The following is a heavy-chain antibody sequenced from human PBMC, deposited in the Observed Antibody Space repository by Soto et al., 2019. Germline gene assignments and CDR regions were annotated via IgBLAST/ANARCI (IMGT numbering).Heavy chain of an antibody. CDR2: IYSGGTT. J-gene: IGHJ6*02. D-gene: IGHD3-10*01. V-gene: IGHV3-53*01. Sequence: GGSLRLSCAASGFTVSNNYMSWVRQAPGKGLEWVSHIYSGGTTYYTDSVKGRFTISRENSKNTLYLHMNSLRVEDTAVYYCARDQFFGSASSNNRYSYFYGTDVWGQGTTVTVSS. CDR1: GFTVSNNY. CDR3: ARDQFFGSASSNNRYSYFYGTDV.